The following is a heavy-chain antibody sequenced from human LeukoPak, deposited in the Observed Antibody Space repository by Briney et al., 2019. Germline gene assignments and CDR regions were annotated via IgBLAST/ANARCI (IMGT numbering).Heavy chain of an antibody. CDR2: IYYSGST. CDR3: ARHDGGYDSVPPEELDY. D-gene: IGHD5-12*01. Sequence: SETLSLTCTVSGGSISSDYWSCIRQPPGKGLEWIGYIYYSGSTNYNPSLKSRVTISVDTSKNQFSLKLSSVTAADTAVYYCARHDGGYDSVPPEELDYWGQGTLVTVSS. CDR1: GGSISSDY. V-gene: IGHV4-59*01. J-gene: IGHJ4*02.